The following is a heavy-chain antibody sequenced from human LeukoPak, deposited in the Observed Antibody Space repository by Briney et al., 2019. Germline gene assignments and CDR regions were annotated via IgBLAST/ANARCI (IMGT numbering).Heavy chain of an antibody. D-gene: IGHD3-9*01. V-gene: IGHV1-8*01. CDR2: MNPNSGNT. CDR3: ARGVRVIFTYDAFDI. CDR1: GYTFTSYD. Sequence: ASVKVSCKASGYTFTSYDINWVRQATGQGLEWMGWMNPNSGNTGYAQKFRGRVTMTRNTSISTAYMELSSLRSEDTAVCYCARGVRVIFTYDAFDIWGQGTMVTVSS. J-gene: IGHJ3*02.